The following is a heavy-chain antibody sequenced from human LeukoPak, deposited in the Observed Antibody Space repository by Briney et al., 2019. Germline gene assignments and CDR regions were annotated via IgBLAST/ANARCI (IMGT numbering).Heavy chain of an antibody. CDR1: GFTFSSYG. D-gene: IGHD6-19*01. CDR2: IWYDGSNK. CDR3: ARSGSSGALFDY. J-gene: IGHJ4*02. Sequence: GGSLRLSCAASGFTFSSYGMHWVRQAPGKGLEWVAVIWYDGSNKYYADSVKGRFTISRDNSKNTLYLQMDSLRAEDTAVYYCARSGSSGALFDYWGQGTLVTVSS. V-gene: IGHV3-33*01.